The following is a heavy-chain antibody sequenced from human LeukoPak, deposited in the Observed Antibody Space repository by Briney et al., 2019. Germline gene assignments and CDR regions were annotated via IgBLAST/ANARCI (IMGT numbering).Heavy chain of an antibody. D-gene: IGHD2-2*01. J-gene: IGHJ4*02. CDR2: INTDGSST. V-gene: IGHV3-74*03. Sequence: GGSLRLSCAASGFTFDDYTMHWVRQAPGKGLEWVSRINTDGSSTTYADSVKGRFTISRDNAKNTLYLEMNSLRAEDTAVYYCARDRYCTTTRCSDYWGQGTLVTVSS. CDR3: ARDRYCTTTRCSDY. CDR1: GFTFDDYT.